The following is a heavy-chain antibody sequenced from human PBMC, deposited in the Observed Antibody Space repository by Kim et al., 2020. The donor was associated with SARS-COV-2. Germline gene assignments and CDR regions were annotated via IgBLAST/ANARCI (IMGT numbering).Heavy chain of an antibody. CDR3: APSPYGSGNKDY. CDR2: T. V-gene: IGHV1-2*02. Sequence: TNHAQKFQGRVTRTRDTSISTAYMELSSLRSDDTAVYFCAPSPYGSGNKDYWGQGTLVTVSS. J-gene: IGHJ4*02. D-gene: IGHD3-10*01.